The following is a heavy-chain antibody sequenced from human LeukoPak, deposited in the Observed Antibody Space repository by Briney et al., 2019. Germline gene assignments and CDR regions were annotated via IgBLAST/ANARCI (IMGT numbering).Heavy chain of an antibody. J-gene: IGHJ5*02. CDR1: GVSLNGYY. V-gene: IGHV4-34*01. D-gene: IGHD6-13*01. Sequence: SETLSLTCAVSGVSLNGYYWGWIRQTPGKGLEWIGEINHSGRTNYNPSLKSRVTISVDTSKNQFSLKLSSVTAADAAVYYCARAYSSSWYFNWFDPWGQGTLVTVSS. CDR2: INHSGRT. CDR3: ARAYSSSWYFNWFDP.